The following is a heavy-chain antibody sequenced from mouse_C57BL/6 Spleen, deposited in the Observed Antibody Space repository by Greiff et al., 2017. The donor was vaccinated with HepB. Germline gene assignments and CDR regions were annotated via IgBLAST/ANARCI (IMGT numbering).Heavy chain of an antibody. CDR1: GFTFSSYA. CDR3: TRSMMVTKGYFDY. J-gene: IGHJ2*01. V-gene: IGHV5-9-1*02. D-gene: IGHD2-3*01. Sequence: EVKLQESGEGLVKPGGSLKLSCAASGFTFSSYAMSWVRQTPEKRLEWVAYISSGGDYIYYADTVKGRFTISRDNARNTLYLQMSSLKSEDTAMYYCTRSMMVTKGYFDYWGQGTTLTVSS. CDR2: ISSGGDYI.